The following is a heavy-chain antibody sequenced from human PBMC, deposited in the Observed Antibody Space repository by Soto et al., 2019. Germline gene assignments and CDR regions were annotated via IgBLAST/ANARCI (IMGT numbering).Heavy chain of an antibody. Sequence: GGSLRLSCAASGFTFSSYAMSWVRQAPGKGLEWVSAISGSGGSTYYADSVKGRFTISRDNSKNTLYLQMNSLRAEDTAVYYCAKDGEASTIFPLMDVWGQGTTVTVSS. D-gene: IGHD3-3*01. CDR3: AKDGEASTIFPLMDV. V-gene: IGHV3-23*01. CDR2: ISGSGGST. CDR1: GFTFSSYA. J-gene: IGHJ6*02.